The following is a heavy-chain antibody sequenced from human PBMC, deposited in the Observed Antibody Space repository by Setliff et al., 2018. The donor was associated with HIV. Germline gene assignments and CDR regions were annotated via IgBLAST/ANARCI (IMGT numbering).Heavy chain of an antibody. Sequence: GGSLRLSCVASGFPFNTYPMSWVRQAPGKGLEWVSAISGDGGDTAYADSLKGRFTIPRDTSKNTLHLHMNSLRAEDTAVYYCARQAHPRGYYGSAGLFDYWGQGTPVTVSS. J-gene: IGHJ4*02. CDR3: ARQAHPRGYYGSAGLFDY. V-gene: IGHV3-23*01. CDR2: ISGDGGDT. D-gene: IGHD3-22*01. CDR1: GFPFNTYP.